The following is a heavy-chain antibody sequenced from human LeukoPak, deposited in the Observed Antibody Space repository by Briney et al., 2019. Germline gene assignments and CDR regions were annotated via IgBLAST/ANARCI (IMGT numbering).Heavy chain of an antibody. CDR3: ASDLVAHDY. J-gene: IGHJ4*02. D-gene: IGHD2-15*01. CDR1: GGSFSGYY. V-gene: IGHV4-34*01. CDR2: INHSGST. Sequence: SETLSLTCAVYGGSFSGYYWSWIRQPPGKGLEWIGEINHSGSTNYNPSLKSRVTISVDTSKNRFSLKLSSVTAADTAVYYCASDLVAHDYWGQGTLVTVSS.